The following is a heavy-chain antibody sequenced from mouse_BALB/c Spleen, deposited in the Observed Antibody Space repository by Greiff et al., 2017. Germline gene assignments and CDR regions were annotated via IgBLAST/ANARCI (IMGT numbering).Heavy chain of an antibody. J-gene: IGHJ1*01. Sequence: EVQVVESGGGLVQPGGSLRLSCATSGFTFTDYYMSWVRQPPGKALEWLGFIRNKANGYTTEYSASVKGRFTISRDNSQSILYLQMNTLRAEDSATYYCARWTTVARYFDVWGAGTTVTVSS. CDR3: ARWTTVARYFDV. V-gene: IGHV7-3*02. CDR1: GFTFTDYY. D-gene: IGHD1-1*01. CDR2: IRNKANGYTT.